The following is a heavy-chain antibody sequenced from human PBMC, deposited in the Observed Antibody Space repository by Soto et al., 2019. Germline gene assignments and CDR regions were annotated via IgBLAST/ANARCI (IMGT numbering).Heavy chain of an antibody. CDR1: GFTFSSYA. CDR3: AKDPYGSLRLFDY. Sequence: EVQLLESGGGLVQPGGSLRLSCAASGFTFSSYAMTWVRQAPGKGLEWVSAISGSGGSTYYADSVKGRFTISRDNSKNTLYLHTNSLRAEDTAVYYCAKDPYGSLRLFDYWGQGTLVTVSS. CDR2: ISGSGGST. D-gene: IGHD4-17*01. J-gene: IGHJ4*02. V-gene: IGHV3-23*01.